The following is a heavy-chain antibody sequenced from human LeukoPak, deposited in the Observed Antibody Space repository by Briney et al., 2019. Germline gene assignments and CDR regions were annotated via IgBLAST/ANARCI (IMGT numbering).Heavy chain of an antibody. D-gene: IGHD2-2*02. J-gene: IGHJ3*02. CDR1: GGTFSCYA. CDR2: IIPIFGTA. CDR3: ARAKDIVVVPAAISAFDI. V-gene: IGHV1-69*13. Sequence: SVKVSCKASGGTFSCYAISWVRQAPGQGLEWMGGIIPIFGTANYAQKFQGRVTITADESTSTAYMELSSLRSEDTAVYYCARAKDIVVVPAAISAFDIWGQGTMVTVSS.